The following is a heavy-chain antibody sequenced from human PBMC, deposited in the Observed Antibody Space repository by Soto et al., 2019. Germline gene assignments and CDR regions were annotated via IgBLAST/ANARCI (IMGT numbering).Heavy chain of an antibody. CDR1: GYTLTELS. CDR3: ATAGYDFWSGYRYYYYGMDV. D-gene: IGHD3-3*01. CDR2: FDPEDGET. J-gene: IGHJ6*02. Sequence: ASVKVSCKVSGYTLTELSMHWVRQAPGKGLEWMGGFDPEDGETIYAQKFQGRVTMTEDTSTDTAYMELSSLRSEDTAVYYCATAGYDFWSGYRYYYYGMDVWGQGTTVTFSS. V-gene: IGHV1-24*01.